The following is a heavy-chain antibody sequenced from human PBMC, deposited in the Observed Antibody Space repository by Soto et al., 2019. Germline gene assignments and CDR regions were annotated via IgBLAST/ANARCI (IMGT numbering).Heavy chain of an antibody. D-gene: IGHD5-12*01. J-gene: IGHJ5*02. Sequence: VASVKVSCKASGYTFTSYGISWVRQAPGQGLEWMGWISAYNGNTNYAQKLQGRVTMTTDTSTSTAYMELRSLRSDDTAVYYCARDRVEMATISWFDPWGQGTLVTVSS. CDR1: GYTFTSYG. V-gene: IGHV1-18*01. CDR2: ISAYNGNT. CDR3: ARDRVEMATISWFDP.